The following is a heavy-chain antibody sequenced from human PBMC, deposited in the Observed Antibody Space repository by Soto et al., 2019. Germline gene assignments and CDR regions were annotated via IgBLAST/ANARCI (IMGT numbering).Heavy chain of an antibody. D-gene: IGHD3-22*01. Sequence: GGSLRLSCAASGFTFSDYYMSWIRQAPGKGLEWVSYISSSGSTIYYADSVKGRFTISRDNAKNSLYLQMNSLRAEDTAVDYCARESGYYDSSGYYYYYGMDVWGQGTTVTVSS. V-gene: IGHV3-11*01. CDR2: ISSSGSTI. CDR3: ARESGYYDSSGYYYYYGMDV. J-gene: IGHJ6*02. CDR1: GFTFSDYY.